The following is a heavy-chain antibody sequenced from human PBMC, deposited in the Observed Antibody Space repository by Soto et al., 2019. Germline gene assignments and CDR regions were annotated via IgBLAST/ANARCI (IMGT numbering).Heavy chain of an antibody. D-gene: IGHD2-2*01. CDR3: ARVRGSSLVVPGASDY. CDR2: ISPYSGYT. CDR1: GYSFTTYT. Sequence: ASVKVSCRASGYSFTTYTISWVRQAPGQGLQWMGWISPYSGYTTYAQNLQGRVSMTTETPTTTAYLEVRSLRSDDTAVYYCARVRGSSLVVPGASDYWGQGTLVTVSS. V-gene: IGHV1-18*04. J-gene: IGHJ4*02.